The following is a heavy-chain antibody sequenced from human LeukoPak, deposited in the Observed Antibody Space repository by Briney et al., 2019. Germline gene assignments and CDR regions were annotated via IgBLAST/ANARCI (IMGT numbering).Heavy chain of an antibody. D-gene: IGHD2-21*01. Sequence: GGSLRLSCAASGFTVSSNYMSWVRQAPGKGLEWVSVIYSGGSTYYADSVKGRFTISRDNSKNTLYLQMNSLRGEDTAVYYCARDMGEVIVEGAFDIWGQGTMVTVSS. CDR3: ARDMGEVIVEGAFDI. CDR2: IYSGGST. CDR1: GFTVSSNY. V-gene: IGHV3-53*01. J-gene: IGHJ3*02.